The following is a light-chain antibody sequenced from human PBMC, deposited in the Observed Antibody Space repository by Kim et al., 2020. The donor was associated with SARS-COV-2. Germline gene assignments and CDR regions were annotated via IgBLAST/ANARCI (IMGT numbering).Light chain of an antibody. J-gene: IGKJ2*01. CDR3: MHGLRWPYT. CDR2: EVS. Sequence: DIVMTQSPLSLPVTLGQPASISCRSSQSLVHSNGNTYLTWFQQRPGQSPRRLIYEVSKRDSGVPDRFSGSGSGTDFTLKISRVEAEDVEIYDCMHGLRWPYTFGQGTKLEF. CDR1: QSLVHSNGNTY. V-gene: IGKV2-30*02.